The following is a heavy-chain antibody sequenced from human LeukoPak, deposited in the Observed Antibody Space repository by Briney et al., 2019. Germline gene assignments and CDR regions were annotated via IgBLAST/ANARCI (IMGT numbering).Heavy chain of an antibody. CDR1: GFTFSTYW. Sequence: GGSLRLSCEVSGFTFSTYWMTWVRQAPGRGLEWVSAISGSGGSTYYADSVKGRFTISRDNSKNTLYLQMNSLRAEDTAVYYCAKSKVGDFWSGYKPGDYWGQGTLVTVSS. CDR3: AKSKVGDFWSGYKPGDY. CDR2: ISGSGGST. D-gene: IGHD3-3*01. V-gene: IGHV3-23*01. J-gene: IGHJ4*02.